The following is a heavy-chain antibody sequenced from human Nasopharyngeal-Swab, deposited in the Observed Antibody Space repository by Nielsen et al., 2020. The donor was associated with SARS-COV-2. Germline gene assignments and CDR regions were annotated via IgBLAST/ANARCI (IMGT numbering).Heavy chain of an antibody. CDR2: ISYDGSLK. D-gene: IGHD5-18*01. CDR1: GFTFSTSG. CDR3: AKEVQRYSYDN. V-gene: IGHV3-30*18. Sequence: GSLRLSCAASGFTFSTSGLHWVRQAPGKGLEWVAIISYDGSLKYYADSVKGRFTISRDNSKNTLYLQMNSLRAEDTAVYYCAKEVQRYSYDNWGQGTLVTVSS. J-gene: IGHJ4*02.